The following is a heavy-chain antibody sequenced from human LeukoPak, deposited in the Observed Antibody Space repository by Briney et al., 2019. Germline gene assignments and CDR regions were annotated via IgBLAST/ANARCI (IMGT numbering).Heavy chain of an antibody. CDR2: ISYGGSNK. D-gene: IGHD3-10*01. CDR3: ARDYYGSGSYYNTPAGFDI. V-gene: IGHV3-30*04. CDR1: GFTFSSYA. J-gene: IGHJ3*02. Sequence: GRSLRLSCAASGFTFSSYAMHWVRQAPGKGLEWVAVISYGGSNKYYADSVKGRFTISRDNSKNTLYLQMNSLRAEDTAVYYCARDYYGSGSYYNTPAGFDIWGQGTMVTVSS.